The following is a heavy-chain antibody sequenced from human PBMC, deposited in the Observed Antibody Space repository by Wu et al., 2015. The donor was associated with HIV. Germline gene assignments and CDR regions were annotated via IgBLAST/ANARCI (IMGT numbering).Heavy chain of an antibody. CDR1: GYTFTGYY. V-gene: IGHV1-2*02. D-gene: IGHD3-9*01. J-gene: IGHJ3*02. CDR2: INPNSGGT. CDR3: ARLKVGGGNYDILTYAFDI. Sequence: QVQLVQSGAEVKKPGASVKVSCKASGYTFTGYYMHWVREAPGQGLEWMGWINPNSGGTNYAQKFQGRVTMTRDTSISTAYMELSRLRSDDTAVYYCARLKVGGGNYDILTYAFDIWGQGTMVTVSS.